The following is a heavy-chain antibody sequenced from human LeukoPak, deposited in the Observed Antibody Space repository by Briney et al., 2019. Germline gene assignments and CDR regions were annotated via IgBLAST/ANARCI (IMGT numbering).Heavy chain of an antibody. J-gene: IGHJ4*02. CDR2: ISSSSSYI. CDR1: GFTFSSYS. V-gene: IGHV3-21*01. D-gene: IGHD6-19*01. Sequence: PGGSLRLSCAASGFTFSSYSMNWVRQAPGKGLEWVSSISSSSSYIYFADSVKGRFTISRDNAKNSLYLQMNSLRAEDTAVYYCARESDLKAVAGSDYWGQGTLVTVSS. CDR3: ARESDLKAVAGSDY.